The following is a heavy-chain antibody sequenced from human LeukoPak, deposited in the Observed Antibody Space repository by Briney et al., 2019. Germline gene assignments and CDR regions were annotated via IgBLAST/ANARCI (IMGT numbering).Heavy chain of an antibody. CDR1: GFTFSTYG. CDR2: ISYDGGNK. V-gene: IGHV3-30*18. D-gene: IGHD3-10*01. Sequence: PGRSLRLSCAASGFTFSTYGMHWVRQAPGKGLEWVAVISYDGGNKHYADSVKGRFTISRDNSKNTLYLQMNSLRTEDTAVYYCAKETYYYVSGTYSQAIQHWGQGTLVTVSS. CDR3: AKETYYYVSGTYSQAIQH. J-gene: IGHJ1*01.